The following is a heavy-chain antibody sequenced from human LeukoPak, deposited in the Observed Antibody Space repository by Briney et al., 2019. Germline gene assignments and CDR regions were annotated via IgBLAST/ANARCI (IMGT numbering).Heavy chain of an antibody. Sequence: GGSLRLSCAASGFTFSSYWMSWVRQAPGKGLEWVANIKQDGSEKYYVDSVKGRFTISRDNAKNSLYLQMNSLRAEDTAVYYCARVLFRYNFDWLLSAYFDYWGQGTLVTVSS. CDR1: GFTFSSYW. D-gene: IGHD3-9*01. J-gene: IGHJ4*02. CDR2: IKQDGSEK. V-gene: IGHV3-7*01. CDR3: ARVLFRYNFDWLLSAYFDY.